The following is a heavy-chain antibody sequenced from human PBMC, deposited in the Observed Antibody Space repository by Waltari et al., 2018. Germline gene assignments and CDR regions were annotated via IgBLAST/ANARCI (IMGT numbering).Heavy chain of an antibody. CDR1: GYSISSGYY. CDR3: ARVNYYGSEYYFDY. V-gene: IGHV4-38-2*01. D-gene: IGHD3-10*01. J-gene: IGHJ4*02. CDR2: IYHSGST. Sequence: QVQLQESGPGLVKPSETLSLTCAVSGYSISSGYYWGWIRQPPGKGLEWIGSIYHSGSTYYNPSLKSRVTISVDTSKNQFSLKLSSVTAADTAVYYCARVNYYGSEYYFDYWGQGTLVTVSS.